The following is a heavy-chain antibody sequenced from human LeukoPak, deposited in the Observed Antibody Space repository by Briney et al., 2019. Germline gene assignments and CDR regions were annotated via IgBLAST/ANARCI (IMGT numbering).Heavy chain of an antibody. CDR1: GGTFSSYA. V-gene: IGHV1-69*06. CDR3: ARVRLADERAWAY. CDR2: IIPIFGTA. D-gene: IGHD3-3*02. Sequence: GASVKVSCKASGGTFSSYAISWVRQAPGQGLEWMGGIIPIFGTANYAQKFQGRVTITADKSTSTAYMELSSLRSDDTAVYFCARVRLADERAWAYWGQGTLVTVSS. J-gene: IGHJ4*02.